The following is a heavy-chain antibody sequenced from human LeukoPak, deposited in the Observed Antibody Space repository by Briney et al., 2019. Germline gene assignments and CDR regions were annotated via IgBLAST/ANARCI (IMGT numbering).Heavy chain of an antibody. CDR2: FSSSSTSTI. Sequence: GGSLRLSCAASGFTFSSYAMSWVRQAPGKGLEWVSYFSSSSTSTIYYADSVKGRFTISRDNSKNTLYLQMNTLRAEDTAVYYCARVRIVGSTYDAFDIWGQGTMVTVSS. CDR3: ARVRIVGSTYDAFDI. J-gene: IGHJ3*02. V-gene: IGHV3-48*01. D-gene: IGHD1-26*01. CDR1: GFTFSSYA.